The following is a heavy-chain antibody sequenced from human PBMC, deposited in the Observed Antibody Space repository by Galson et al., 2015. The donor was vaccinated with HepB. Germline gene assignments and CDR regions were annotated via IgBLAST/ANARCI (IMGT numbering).Heavy chain of an antibody. CDR3: ARDSIMAAAGTLDS. Sequence: SLRLSCAASGFTFRSYAMTWVRQAPGKGLEWVAVISYDGGNEYYGDPVKGRFTISRDNSKNTLFLQMNSLRPEDTAVYYCARDSIMAAAGTLDSWGRGTLVSVSS. CDR1: GFTFRSYA. CDR2: ISYDGGNE. D-gene: IGHD6-13*01. V-gene: IGHV3-30*04. J-gene: IGHJ4*02.